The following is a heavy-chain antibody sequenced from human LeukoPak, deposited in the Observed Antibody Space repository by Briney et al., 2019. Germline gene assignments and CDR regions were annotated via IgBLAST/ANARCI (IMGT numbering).Heavy chain of an antibody. V-gene: IGHV1-2*02. J-gene: IGHJ4*02. D-gene: IGHD4-17*01. Sequence: ASVKVSCKASGYTFTGYYMHWVRQAPGQGLEWMGWINPNSGGTNYAQKFQGRVAMTRDTSISTAYMELSRLRSDDTAVYYCAPPWAMTTVTPSDYWGQGTLVTVSS. CDR1: GYTFTGYY. CDR2: INPNSGGT. CDR3: APPWAMTTVTPSDY.